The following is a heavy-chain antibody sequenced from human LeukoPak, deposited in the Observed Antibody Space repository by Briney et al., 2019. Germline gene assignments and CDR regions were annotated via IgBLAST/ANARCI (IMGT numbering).Heavy chain of an antibody. CDR3: ARDRLLWFGELLPDY. Sequence: ASVKVSCKASGYTFTSYGISWVRQAPGQGLEWMGWISAYNGNTNYAQKLQGRVTMTTDTSTSTAYMELRSLRSDDTAVYYCARDRLLWFGELLPDYWGQGTLVTVSS. CDR2: ISAYNGNT. V-gene: IGHV1-18*01. CDR1: GYTFTSYG. J-gene: IGHJ4*02. D-gene: IGHD3-10*01.